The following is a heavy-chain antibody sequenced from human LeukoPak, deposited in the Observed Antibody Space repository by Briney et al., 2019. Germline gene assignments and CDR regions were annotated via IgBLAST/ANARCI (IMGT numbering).Heavy chain of an antibody. Sequence: EASVTVSCKASGGTFSSYAISWVRQAPGQGLEWMGGIIPIFGTANYAQKFQGRVTITTDESTSTAYMELSSLRSEDTAVYYCAREFRLEDSIIYMDVWGKGTTVTVSS. D-gene: IGHD4-11*01. CDR3: AREFRLEDSIIYMDV. J-gene: IGHJ6*03. CDR2: IIPIFGTA. CDR1: GGTFSSYA. V-gene: IGHV1-69*05.